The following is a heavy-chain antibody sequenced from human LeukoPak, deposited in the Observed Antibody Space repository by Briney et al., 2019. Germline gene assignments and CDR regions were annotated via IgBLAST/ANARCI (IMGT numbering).Heavy chain of an antibody. CDR3: ARVLAGTTHAFDI. V-gene: IGHV1-2*06. Sequence: GASVKVSCKASGYTFTGYYMHWVRQAPGQGLEWMGRINPNSGGTNYAQKFQGRVTMTRDTSISTAYMELSRLRSDVTAVYYCARVLAGTTHAFDIWGQGTMVTVSS. J-gene: IGHJ3*02. CDR2: INPNSGGT. CDR1: GYTFTGYY. D-gene: IGHD1-1*01.